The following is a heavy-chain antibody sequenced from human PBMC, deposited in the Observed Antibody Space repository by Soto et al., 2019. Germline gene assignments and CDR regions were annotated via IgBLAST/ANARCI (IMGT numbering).Heavy chain of an antibody. CDR1: CGSINSGDYY. CDR3: ARDRYYGSGTYYNFYSGMDV. Sequence: SDTLSLTCTFSCGSINSGDYYWTWVREPPGKGLEWIGNIFHSGSTYYTPSLQSRVTISLDTSKNHFSLKLSSVTPADTAVYYCARDRYYGSGTYYNFYSGMDVWGQGTTVTVSS. D-gene: IGHD3-10*01. J-gene: IGHJ6*02. V-gene: IGHV4-30-4*02. CDR2: IFHSGST.